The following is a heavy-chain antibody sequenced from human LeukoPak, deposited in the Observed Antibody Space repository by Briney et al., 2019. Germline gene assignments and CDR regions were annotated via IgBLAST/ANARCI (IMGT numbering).Heavy chain of an antibody. V-gene: IGHV3-15*01. CDR2: IKSKTDVGTR. J-gene: IGHJ4*02. Sequence: PGGSLTLSCAAPGFTLSDAWKSWVRQAPGKGLEWVGRIKSKTDVGTRDFAALVKGRFIISGDDSKNTVYMQMASLKTEDTAVYYCAAGTGRSDFDYWGQGTLVTVSS. CDR1: GFTLSDAW. CDR3: AAGTGRSDFDY. D-gene: IGHD3/OR15-3a*01.